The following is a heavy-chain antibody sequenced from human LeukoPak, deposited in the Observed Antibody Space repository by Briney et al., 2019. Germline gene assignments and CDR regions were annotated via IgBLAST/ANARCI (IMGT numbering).Heavy chain of an antibody. Sequence: GESLKISCKGSGYSFTNYCIGWVRPMPGKGLESMGIIYPDDSDTRYSPSFQGQVTISADKSTSTAYLQWSSLKASDTAVYYCARPVEMATLNNFHIWGQGTLVTVSS. V-gene: IGHV5-51*01. CDR3: ARPVEMATLNNFHI. J-gene: IGHJ3*02. CDR1: GYSFTNYC. CDR2: IYPDDSDT. D-gene: IGHD5-24*01.